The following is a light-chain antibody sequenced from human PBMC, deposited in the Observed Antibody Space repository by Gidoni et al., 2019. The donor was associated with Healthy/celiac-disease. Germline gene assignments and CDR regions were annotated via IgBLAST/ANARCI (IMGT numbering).Light chain of an antibody. CDR3: SSYTSSSTLEWV. Sequence: QSALTHPASVSGSPGQSITISCPGTSSDVGGYNYVSWYQQHPGKAPKLMIYEVSNRPSGVSNRFSGSKSGNTASLTISGLQAEDEADYYCSSYTSSSTLEWVFGGGTKLTVL. CDR1: SSDVGGYNY. CDR2: EVS. J-gene: IGLJ3*02. V-gene: IGLV2-14*01.